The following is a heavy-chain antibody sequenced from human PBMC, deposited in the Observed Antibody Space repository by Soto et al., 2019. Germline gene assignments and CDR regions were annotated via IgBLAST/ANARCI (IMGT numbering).Heavy chain of an antibody. CDR3: ARQDSGAYGYYYGVDV. D-gene: IGHD2-8*01. Sequence: SETLSLTCTVSGGSISSSSYYWGWIRQPPGKGLEWIGSIYYSGSTYYNPSLKSRVTISVDTSKNQFSLKLSSVTAADTAVYYCARQDSGAYGYYYGVDVWGQGTTVTVSS. CDR1: GGSISSSSYY. J-gene: IGHJ6*02. CDR2: IYYSGST. V-gene: IGHV4-39*01.